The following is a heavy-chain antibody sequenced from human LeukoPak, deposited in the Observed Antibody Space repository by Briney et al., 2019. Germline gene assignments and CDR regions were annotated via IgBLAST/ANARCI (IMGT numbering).Heavy chain of an antibody. CDR1: GFTFSSYS. J-gene: IGHJ5*02. CDR3: AKGLNWFDP. V-gene: IGHV3-23*01. CDR2: ISGSASST. Sequence: GGSLRPSCAPAGFTFSSYSIGWARQAPGKGLEWVSAISGSASSTYHADSAKDRFTISRDNSKNTLHLQMNSLRAEDTAVYYCAKGLNWFDPWGQGTLVTVSS.